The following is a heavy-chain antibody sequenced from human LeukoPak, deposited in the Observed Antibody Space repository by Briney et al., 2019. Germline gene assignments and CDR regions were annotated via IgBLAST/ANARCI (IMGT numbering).Heavy chain of an antibody. Sequence: PSETLSLTCAVSGGSISSGGYSWSWIRQPPGKGLEWLAYIRYTEDTSYNPSLESRVSISLDRSKNQFSLKMTSVTAADTAVYFCARGPVGAREPYYFDSWGQGTLVTVSS. J-gene: IGHJ4*02. CDR2: IRYTEDT. CDR3: ARGPVGAREPYYFDS. CDR1: GGSISSGGYS. D-gene: IGHD1-26*01. V-gene: IGHV4-30-2*01.